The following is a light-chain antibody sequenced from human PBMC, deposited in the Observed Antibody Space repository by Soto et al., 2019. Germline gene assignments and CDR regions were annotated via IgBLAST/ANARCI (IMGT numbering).Light chain of an antibody. CDR2: EVS. CDR3: SSFTTSSTVV. J-gene: IGLJ2*01. Sequence: QSALTQPASVSGSPGQSITISCTGTSSDVGGYNYVSWYQQHPGKAPKLMIYEVSHRPSGVSNRFSGSKSGNTASLTISGLQPEDEAEYYCSSFTTSSTVVFGGGTKVTVL. V-gene: IGLV2-14*01. CDR1: SSDVGGYNY.